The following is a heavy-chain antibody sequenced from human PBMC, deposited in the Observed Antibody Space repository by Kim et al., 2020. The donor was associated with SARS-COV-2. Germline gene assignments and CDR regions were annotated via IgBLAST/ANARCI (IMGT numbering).Heavy chain of an antibody. CDR3: AKEGATMVRGVVYRSWDFDL. CDR1: GFTFSSYG. Sequence: GGSLRLSCAASGFTFSSYGMHWVRQAPGKGLEWVAVISYDGSNKYYADSVKGRFTISRDNSKNTLYLQMNSLRAEDTAVYYCAKEGATMVRGVVYRSWDFDLWGRGTLVTVSS. CDR2: ISYDGSNK. V-gene: IGHV3-30*18. J-gene: IGHJ2*01. D-gene: IGHD3-10*01.